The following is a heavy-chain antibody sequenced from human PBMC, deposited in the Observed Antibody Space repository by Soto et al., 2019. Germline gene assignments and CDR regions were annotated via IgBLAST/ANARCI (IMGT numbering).Heavy chain of an antibody. J-gene: IGHJ5*02. D-gene: IGHD2-2*01. V-gene: IGHV5-51*01. CDR2: IYPGDSDT. Sequence: GESLKISCTGSGYAFTSYWIAGVRQMPGKGLEWMGIIYPGDSDTRYSPSFQGQVNISADKSITTAYLQWSSLKASDTAMYYCARGYCTTTICDPWFDPWGQGTLVTVSS. CDR1: GYAFTSYW. CDR3: ARGYCTTTICDPWFDP.